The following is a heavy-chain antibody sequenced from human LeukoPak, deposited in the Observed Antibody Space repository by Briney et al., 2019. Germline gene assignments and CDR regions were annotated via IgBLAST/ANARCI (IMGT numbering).Heavy chain of an antibody. D-gene: IGHD3-9*01. CDR1: GFTVSSYG. CDR3: ARILTGFYDC. Sequence: GGTLRLSCAASGFTVSSYGMSWVRQAPGKGLEWVLSVSDSGGDTYYADSVKGRFTISRDNSKNSLYLLMNSLRAEDTAVYYCARILTGFYDCWGQGTLVTVSS. V-gene: IGHV3-23*01. CDR2: VSDSGGDT. J-gene: IGHJ4*02.